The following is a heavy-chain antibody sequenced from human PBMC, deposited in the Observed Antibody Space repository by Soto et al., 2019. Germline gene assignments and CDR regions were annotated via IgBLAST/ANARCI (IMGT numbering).Heavy chain of an antibody. J-gene: IGHJ4*02. D-gene: IGHD3-10*01. CDR2: ISYDGSNK. CDR1: GFTFSSYG. V-gene: IGHV3-30*18. Sequence: QVQLVESGGGVVQPGRSLRLSCAASGFTFSSYGMHWVRQAPGKGLEWVAVISYDGSNKYYADSVKGRFTISRDNSKNTLYLQMNRLRAEDTAVYYCAKNGVIWFGEETGYFAYWGQGTLVTVSS. CDR3: AKNGVIWFGEETGYFAY.